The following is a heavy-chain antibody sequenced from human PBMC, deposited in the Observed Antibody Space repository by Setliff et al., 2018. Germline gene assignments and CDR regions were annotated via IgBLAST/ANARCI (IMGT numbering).Heavy chain of an antibody. CDR2: IFYSGSA. CDR1: GGSISPYY. D-gene: IGHD2-8*01. V-gene: IGHV4-59*12. CDR3: AREDGPNYYYYYMDI. Sequence: PSETLSLTCSVSGGSISPYYWIWIRQSPGKGLEWIGYIFYSGSARYNPSLESRVTMSVDTSKNQFSLKLSAVTAADTAVYFCAREDGPNYYYYYMDIWGKGTTVTVSS. J-gene: IGHJ6*03.